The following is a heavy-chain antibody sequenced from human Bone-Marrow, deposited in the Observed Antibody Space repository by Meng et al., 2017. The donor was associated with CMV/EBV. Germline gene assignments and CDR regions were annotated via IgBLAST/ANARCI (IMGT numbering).Heavy chain of an antibody. D-gene: IGHD4-23*01. CDR1: GFTFSGSA. CDR3: ARDGTSSKKGIRFDY. J-gene: IGHJ4*02. Sequence: GESLKISCAASGFTFSGSAMHWVRQASGKGLEWVGRIRSKANSYATAYAASVKGRFTISRDDSKNTAYLQMNSLKTEDTAVYYCARDGTSSKKGIRFDYWGQGTLVTVSS. V-gene: IGHV3-73*01. CDR2: IRSKANSYAT.